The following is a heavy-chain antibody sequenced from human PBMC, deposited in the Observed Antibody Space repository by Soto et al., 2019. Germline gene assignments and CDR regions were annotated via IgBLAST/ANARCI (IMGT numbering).Heavy chain of an antibody. Sequence: TLSLNCTVFGGSVSIGDYLWSWIRQRPGKGLEWIGYIHDSGNTYYNPSLKSRVTISLDTSKNQFSLKVTSMTAADTAVYFCARARGGDSGDYASLFDRWGQGNLVTVSS. V-gene: IGHV4-30-4*01. CDR2: IHDSGNT. CDR3: ARARGGDSGDYASLFDR. CDR1: GGSVSIGDYL. D-gene: IGHD4-17*01. J-gene: IGHJ5*02.